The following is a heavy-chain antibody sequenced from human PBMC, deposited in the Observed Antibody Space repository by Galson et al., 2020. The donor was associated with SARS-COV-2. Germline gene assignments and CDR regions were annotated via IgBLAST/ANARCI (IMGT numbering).Heavy chain of an antibody. CDR2: IYINGNT. D-gene: IGHD2-2*01. CDR3: AAPDCSSTSCYDAFDI. V-gene: IGHV3-53*01. Sequence: GGSLRLSCAASGFTVSTNYMTWVRQAPGKGLEWISVIYINGNTYYADSVKGRFTISRDMSTSTAYMELSSLRSEDTAVYYCAAPDCSSTSCYDAFDIWGQGTMVTVSS. CDR1: GFTVSTNY. J-gene: IGHJ3*02.